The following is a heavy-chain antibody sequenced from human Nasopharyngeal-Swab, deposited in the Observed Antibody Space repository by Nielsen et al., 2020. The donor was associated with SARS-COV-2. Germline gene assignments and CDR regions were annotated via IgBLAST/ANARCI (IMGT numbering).Heavy chain of an antibody. CDR1: GFTFSSYW. D-gene: IGHD3-10*02. CDR2: INSDGSST. J-gene: IGHJ4*02. CDR3: ARVMFGESHPYFDY. Sequence: GESLKISCVASGFTFSSYWMHWVRQAPGKGLVWVSRINSDGSSTSYADSVKGRFTISRDNAKNTLYLQMNSLRAEDTAVYYCARVMFGESHPYFDYWGQGTLVTVSS. V-gene: IGHV3-74*01.